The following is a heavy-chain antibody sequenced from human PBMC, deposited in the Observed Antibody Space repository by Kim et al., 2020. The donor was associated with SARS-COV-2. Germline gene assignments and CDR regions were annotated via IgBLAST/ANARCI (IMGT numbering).Heavy chain of an antibody. CDR1: GFTFSDFA. CDR2: ISDDANNK. D-gene: IGHD2-2*01. CDR3: ARGGFSSTWSIGEAFDL. J-gene: IGHJ3*01. Sequence: GGSLRLSCAASGFTFSDFAFHWVRQAPGKGLEWVAVISDDANNKYDAESVKGRFTISRDNSKSTLYLEMNSLRGDDTAAYYCARGGFSSTWSIGEAFDLWGQGTMVTVSS. V-gene: IGHV3-30*04.